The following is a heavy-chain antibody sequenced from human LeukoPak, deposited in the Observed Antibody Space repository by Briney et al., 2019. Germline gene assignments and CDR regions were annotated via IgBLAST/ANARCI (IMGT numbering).Heavy chain of an antibody. Sequence: GGSLRLSCAASGFTFSSYAMSWVRQAPGKGLEWVSAISGSGGSTYYADSVKGRFTISRDNSKNTQYLQMNSLRAEDTAVYYCAKGLYSNYELGLDYWGQGTLVTVSS. CDR3: AKGLYSNYELGLDY. V-gene: IGHV3-23*01. J-gene: IGHJ4*02. CDR2: ISGSGGST. CDR1: GFTFSSYA. D-gene: IGHD4-11*01.